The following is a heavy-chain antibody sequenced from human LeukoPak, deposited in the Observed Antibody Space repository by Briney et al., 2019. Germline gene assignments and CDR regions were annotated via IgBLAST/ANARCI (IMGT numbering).Heavy chain of an antibody. Sequence: GGSLRLSCAASGFTFSSYGMHWVRQAPGKGLEWVAVISYDGSNKYYADSVKGRFTISRDNSKNTLYLQMNSLRAEDTAVYYCAKVDCSSTSCYYGMDVWGKGTMVTVSS. D-gene: IGHD2-2*01. J-gene: IGHJ6*04. CDR2: ISYDGSNK. CDR3: AKVDCSSTSCYYGMDV. V-gene: IGHV3-30*18. CDR1: GFTFSSYG.